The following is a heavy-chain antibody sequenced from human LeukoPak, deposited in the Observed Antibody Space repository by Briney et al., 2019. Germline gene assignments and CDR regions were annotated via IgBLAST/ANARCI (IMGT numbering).Heavy chain of an antibody. D-gene: IGHD4-17*01. Sequence: GGSLRLSCAASGFTFSSYAMNWVRQAPGKGLEWVSGISGSGGSSYYADPVKGRFTISRDNSKNTLYLQMNSLRAEDTAVYYCARNPSTPYGDYFYYYYMDVWGKGTTVTVSS. V-gene: IGHV3-23*01. CDR3: ARNPSTPYGDYFYYYYMDV. CDR2: ISGSGGSS. J-gene: IGHJ6*03. CDR1: GFTFSSYA.